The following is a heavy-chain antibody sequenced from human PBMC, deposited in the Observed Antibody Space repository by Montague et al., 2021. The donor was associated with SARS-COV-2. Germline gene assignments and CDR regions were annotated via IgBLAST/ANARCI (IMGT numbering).Heavy chain of an antibody. J-gene: IGHJ4*02. CDR2: IHYTGNT. V-gene: IGHV4-59*08. CDR3: ARLRTGSYVFDY. CDR1: GGSINGYY. Sequence: SETLSLTCTVSGGSINGYYWSWIRQSPGKGLDWIGYIHYTGNTNYNPSLKGRVTISLDTSKSQFSLRLSAVTAADTAVYFCARLRTGSYVFDYWGQGTLVTVSS. D-gene: IGHD1-26*01.